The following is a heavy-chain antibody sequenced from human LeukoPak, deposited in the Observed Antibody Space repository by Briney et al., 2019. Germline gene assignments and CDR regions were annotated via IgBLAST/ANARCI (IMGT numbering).Heavy chain of an antibody. CDR2: IYYSGST. CDR1: GGSISSSSYY. Sequence: PSETLSLTCTVSGGSISSSSYYWGWIRQPPGKGLEWIGSIYYSGSTYYNPSLKSRVTISVDTSKNQFSLKLSSVTAADTAVYYCARGLLTLSRSRYYYYYMDVWGKGTTVTVSS. J-gene: IGHJ6*03. V-gene: IGHV4-39*07. CDR3: ARGLLTLSRSRYYYYYMDV. D-gene: IGHD2-2*01.